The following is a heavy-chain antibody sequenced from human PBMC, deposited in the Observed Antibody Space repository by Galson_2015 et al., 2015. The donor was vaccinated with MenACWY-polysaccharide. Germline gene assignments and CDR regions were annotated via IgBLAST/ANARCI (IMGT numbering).Heavy chain of an antibody. J-gene: IGHJ4*02. D-gene: IGHD6-19*01. CDR2: ISGNGRKT. Sequence: SLRLSCAASGFTFSSYAMSWVRQAPGKGLEWLSSISGNGRKTYFADSVEGRFTISRDDSKNTLYLQMNSLRAEDTAVYYCAKDHGSGWSLGYWGQGTLVTVSS. CDR3: AKDHGSGWSLGY. CDR1: GFTFSSYA. V-gene: IGHV3-23*01.